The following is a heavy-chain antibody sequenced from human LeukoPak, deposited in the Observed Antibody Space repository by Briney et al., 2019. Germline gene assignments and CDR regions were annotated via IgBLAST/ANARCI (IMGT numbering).Heavy chain of an antibody. Sequence: GESLKISCKGSGYSFTSYWIGWVRQTPGKGLEWMGIIYPGDSDTRYSPSFQGQVTISADKSISTAYLQWSSLKASDTAMYYCARPLLSVLGAFDIWGQGTMVTVSS. CDR2: IYPGDSDT. CDR3: ARPLLSVLGAFDI. CDR1: GYSFTSYW. D-gene: IGHD1-26*01. J-gene: IGHJ3*02. V-gene: IGHV5-51*01.